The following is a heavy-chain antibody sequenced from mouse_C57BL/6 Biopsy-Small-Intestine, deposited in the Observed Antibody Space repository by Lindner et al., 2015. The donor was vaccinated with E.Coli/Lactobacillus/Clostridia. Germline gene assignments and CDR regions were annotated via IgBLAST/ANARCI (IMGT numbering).Heavy chain of an antibody. J-gene: IGHJ4*01. CDR3: ARGGYDRDNYLDY. D-gene: IGHD3-1*01. CDR2: INPNSGGT. Sequence: SVKVSCKASGYTLTTYYIHWVRQAPGQGLEWMGRINPNSGGTDYAQDFQGRVTMTRDTSISTAYMELSRLTSDDTAFYYCARGGYDRDNYLDYWGQGTLVTVSS. V-gene: IGHV1-64*01. CDR1: GYTLTTYY.